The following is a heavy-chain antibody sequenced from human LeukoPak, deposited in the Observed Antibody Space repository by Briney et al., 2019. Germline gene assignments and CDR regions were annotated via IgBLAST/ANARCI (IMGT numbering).Heavy chain of an antibody. CDR3: ARTARYQGGGFDP. CDR2: IYYSGYT. V-gene: IGHV4-39*07. Sequence: SETLSLTCTVSGGSISSSSYYWGWIRQPPGKGLEWLGSIYYSGYTYYNPSLKSRVTISVDASKNQFSLRLSSVTAADTAVYYCARTARYQGGGFDPWGQGTLVIVSS. D-gene: IGHD2-21*02. CDR1: GGSISSSSYY. J-gene: IGHJ5*02.